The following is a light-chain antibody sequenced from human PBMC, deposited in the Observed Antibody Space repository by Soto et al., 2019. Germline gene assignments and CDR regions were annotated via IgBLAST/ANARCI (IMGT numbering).Light chain of an antibody. Sequence: EIVMTQSPATLSVSPGERATLSCRASQTIDSCLAWYQHRPGQTPRPLIYAASSRATGVPARFSGSGSGTECTLTISSLQSEDFAVYYCQQYREWPWTFGQGTKVEIK. CDR1: QTIDSC. CDR2: AAS. J-gene: IGKJ1*01. CDR3: QQYREWPWT. V-gene: IGKV3-15*01.